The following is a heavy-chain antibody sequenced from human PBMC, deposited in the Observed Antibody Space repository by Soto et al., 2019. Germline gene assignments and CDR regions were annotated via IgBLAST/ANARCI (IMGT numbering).Heavy chain of an antibody. CDR3: AREVDTASYYGLPV. Sequence: PVGSLRLSCTASVFTFTDYSLNCVRHSPGKGLEWLAYISSTSRTIWYADSVRGRFTVSRDNAKNSLDLQMNSLTDEDTAVYYCAREVDTASYYGLPVWGQGTTVIVS. CDR1: VFTFTDYS. J-gene: IGHJ3*01. D-gene: IGHD5-18*01. V-gene: IGHV3-48*02. CDR2: ISSTSRTI.